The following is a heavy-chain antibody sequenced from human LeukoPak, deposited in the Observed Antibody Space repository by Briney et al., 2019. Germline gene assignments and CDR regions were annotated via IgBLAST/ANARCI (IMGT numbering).Heavy chain of an antibody. CDR3: ARDSAEPYYFDY. V-gene: IGHV1-18*01. CDR1: GYTFTSYG. CDR2: ISAYNGNI. Sequence: AASVKVSCKASGYTFTSYGISWVRQAPGQGLEWMGWISAYNGNINYAQKLQGRVTMTTDTSTSTVYMELSSLRSEDTAVYYCARDSAEPYYFDYWGQGTLVTVSS. J-gene: IGHJ4*02. D-gene: IGHD6-13*01.